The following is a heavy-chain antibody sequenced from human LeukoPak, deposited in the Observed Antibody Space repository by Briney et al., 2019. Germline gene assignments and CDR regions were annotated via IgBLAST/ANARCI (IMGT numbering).Heavy chain of an antibody. CDR3: VRGGGGYGDWHH. J-gene: IGHJ4*02. CDR2: INWNGGST. Sequence: GGSLRLSCAASGFTFDDYGMSWVRQAPGKGLEWVSGINWNGGSTGYADSVKGRFTISRDNAKNTLYLQMNSLRAEDMAVYYCVRGGGGYGDWHHWGQGTLVTVSS. V-gene: IGHV3-20*04. D-gene: IGHD4-17*01. CDR1: GFTFDDYG.